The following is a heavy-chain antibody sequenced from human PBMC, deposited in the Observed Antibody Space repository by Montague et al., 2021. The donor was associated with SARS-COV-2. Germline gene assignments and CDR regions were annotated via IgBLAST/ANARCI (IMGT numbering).Heavy chain of an antibody. J-gene: IGHJ4*02. V-gene: IGHV3-30*04. CDR3: AKEQYSSSWSDFDY. Sequence: SLRLSCAASGFTFSTYPMHWVRQAPSKGLEWLVVISYDGSKKDYADSVKGRFTISRDNSENMLYLQMNSLRAGDTAVYYCAKEQYSSSWSDFDYWGQGTVVAVSS. CDR2: ISYDGSKK. CDR1: GFTFSTYP. D-gene: IGHD6-13*01.